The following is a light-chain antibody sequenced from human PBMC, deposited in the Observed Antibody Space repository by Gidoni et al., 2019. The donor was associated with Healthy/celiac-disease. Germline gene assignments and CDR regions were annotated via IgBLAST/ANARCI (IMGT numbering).Light chain of an antibody. CDR3: QKYNNWPYS. V-gene: IGKV3-15*01. J-gene: IGKJ2*03. CDR1: QSVSSN. CDR2: GAS. Sequence: EIVMTQSPATLSVSPGERATLSCRASQSVSSNLAWYQQQPGQAPRLLIYGASTRATGIPARCSGSGSGTEFTITSSSLQSEDLAVYYCQKYNNWPYSFGQGTKLEIK.